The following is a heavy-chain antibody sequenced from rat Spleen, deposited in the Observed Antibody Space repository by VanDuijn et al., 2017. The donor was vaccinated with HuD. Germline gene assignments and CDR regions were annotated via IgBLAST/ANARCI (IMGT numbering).Heavy chain of an antibody. CDR2: ISYDGSST. V-gene: IGHV5-29*01. CDR1: GFTFSDYY. D-gene: IGHD1-12*02. CDR3: ARYGSFDNWFAY. Sequence: EVQLVESDGGLVQPGRSLKLSCAASGFTFSDYYMAWVRQAPTKGLEWVATISYDGSSTYYRDSVKGRFTISRDNAKSTLYLQMDSLRSEDTATYYCARYGSFDNWFAYWGQGTLVTVSS. J-gene: IGHJ3*01.